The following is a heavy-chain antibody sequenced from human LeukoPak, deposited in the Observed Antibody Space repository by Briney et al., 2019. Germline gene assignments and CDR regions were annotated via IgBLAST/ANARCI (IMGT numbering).Heavy chain of an antibody. CDR2: ISAYNGNT. Sequence: ASVKVSCKASGYTFTSYGISWVRQAPGQGLEWMGWISAYNGNTNYAQKLQGRVTMTTDTSTSTAYMELRSLRSDDTAVYYCARVSREVGERDYYYMDVWGKGTTVTVSS. D-gene: IGHD3-16*01. V-gene: IGHV1-18*01. J-gene: IGHJ6*03. CDR3: ARVSREVGERDYYYMDV. CDR1: GYTFTSYG.